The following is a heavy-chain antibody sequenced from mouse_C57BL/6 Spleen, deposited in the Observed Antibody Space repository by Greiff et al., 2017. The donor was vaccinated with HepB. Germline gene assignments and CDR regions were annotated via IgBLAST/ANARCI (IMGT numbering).Heavy chain of an antibody. J-gene: IGHJ3*01. Sequence: VKVVESGAELVKPGASVKLSCKASGYTFTEYTIHWVKQRSGQGLEWIGWFYPGSGSIKYNEKFKDKATLTADKSSSTVYMELSRLTSEDSAVYFCARHEIGDSNYVGFAYWGQGTLVTVSA. CDR1: GYTFTEYT. CDR3: ARHEIGDSNYVGFAY. V-gene: IGHV1-62-2*01. CDR2: FYPGSGSI. D-gene: IGHD2-5*01.